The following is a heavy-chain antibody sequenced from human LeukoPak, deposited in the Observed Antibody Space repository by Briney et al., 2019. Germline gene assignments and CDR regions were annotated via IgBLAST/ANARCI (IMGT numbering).Heavy chain of an antibody. Sequence: GEPLTLSCAASGFNLKNYPMFWVRQAPGKRLVYFAAIFDGGTDTYSATPVKGNFTISNDNSKNMPDLQICDLRAEDMAVYYSAREGDSGPTDYWGQGTLVTVSS. CDR1: GFNLKNYP. V-gene: IGHV3-64*01. CDR3: AREGDSGPTDY. J-gene: IGHJ4*02. D-gene: IGHD3-16*01. CDR2: IFDGGTDT.